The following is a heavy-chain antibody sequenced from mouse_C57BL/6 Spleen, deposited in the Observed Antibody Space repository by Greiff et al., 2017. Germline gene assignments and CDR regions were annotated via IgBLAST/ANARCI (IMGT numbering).Heavy chain of an antibody. D-gene: IGHD2-5*01. Sequence: EVKVEESGGGLVQPGGSMKLSCVASGFTFSNYWMNWVRQSPEKGLEWVAQIRLKSDNYATHYAESVKGRFTISRDDSKSSVYLQMNNLRAEDTGIYYCTGLLYSNYGGWFAYWGQGTLVTVSA. V-gene: IGHV6-3*01. J-gene: IGHJ3*01. CDR3: TGLLYSNYGGWFAY. CDR2: IRLKSDNYAT. CDR1: GFTFSNYW.